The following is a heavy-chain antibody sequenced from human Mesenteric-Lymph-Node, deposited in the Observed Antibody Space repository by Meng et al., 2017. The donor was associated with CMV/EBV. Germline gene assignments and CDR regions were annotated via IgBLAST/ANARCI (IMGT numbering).Heavy chain of an antibody. CDR3: ARGINRATGRWFDP. J-gene: IGHJ5*02. CDR2: MNPNSGDT. CDR1: GGAFSSYV. D-gene: IGHD1-14*01. Sequence: KASGGAFSSYVISWVRQGTGQGLEWLGWMNPNSGDTGYAQKFRGRVTITRNTSISTAYMEVSSLRSEDTAVYYCARGINRATGRWFDPWGQGTLVTVSS. V-gene: IGHV1-8*03.